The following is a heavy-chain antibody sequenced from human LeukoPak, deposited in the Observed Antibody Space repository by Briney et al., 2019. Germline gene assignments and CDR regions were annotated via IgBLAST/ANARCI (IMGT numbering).Heavy chain of an antibody. D-gene: IGHD3-22*01. V-gene: IGHV1-69*13. Sequence: SVKVSCKASGGTFSSYAISWVRQAPGQGLEWMGGIIPIFGTANYAQKFQGRVTITADESTSTAYMELSSLRSEDTAVYYCARAPYYYDSSGYYPYWGQGTLVTVSS. J-gene: IGHJ4*02. CDR2: IIPIFGTA. CDR1: GGTFSSYA. CDR3: ARAPYYYDSSGYYPY.